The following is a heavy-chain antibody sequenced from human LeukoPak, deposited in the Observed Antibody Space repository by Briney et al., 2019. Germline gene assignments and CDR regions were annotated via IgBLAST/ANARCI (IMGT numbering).Heavy chain of an antibody. CDR3: AKDDGAVRSRYLDY. CDR1: GFGFSSYA. D-gene: IGHD4/OR15-4a*01. J-gene: IGHJ4*02. CDR2: IRYDGSNT. Sequence: GGSLRLSCATSGFGFSSYAMHWVRQAPGKGLEWVAFIRYDGSNTYDADSVRGRFTISRDNSKNTLYLHMNSLQVEDTAVYYCAKDDGAVRSRYLDYWGQGTLVIVSS. V-gene: IGHV3-30*02.